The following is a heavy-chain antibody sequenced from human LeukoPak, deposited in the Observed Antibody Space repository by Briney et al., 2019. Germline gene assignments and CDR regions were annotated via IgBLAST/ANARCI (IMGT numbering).Heavy chain of an antibody. Sequence: SQTLSLTCTVSGGSISSGGYYWSWIRQHPGKGLEWIGYIYYSGSTYYNPSLKSRVTISVDRSKNQFSLKLSSVTAADTAVYYCARGLHRSFSGYYFDYWGQGTLVTVSS. CDR1: GGSISSGGYY. D-gene: IGHD6-19*01. CDR3: ARGLHRSFSGYYFDY. V-gene: IGHV4-31*03. J-gene: IGHJ4*02. CDR2: IYYSGST.